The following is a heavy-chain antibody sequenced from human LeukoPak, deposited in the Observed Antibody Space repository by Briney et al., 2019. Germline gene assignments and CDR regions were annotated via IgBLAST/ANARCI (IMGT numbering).Heavy chain of an antibody. Sequence: SQTLSLTCTVSGGSISSDDYYWSWIRQPPGKGLEWIGHIYYSGSTYYNPSLKSRVTISVDTSKNQFSLKLSSVTAADTAVYYCARDQRRITMVRGGANAFDIWGQGTMVTVSS. D-gene: IGHD3-10*01. J-gene: IGHJ3*02. CDR3: ARDQRRITMVRGGANAFDI. V-gene: IGHV4-30-4*01. CDR1: GGSISSDDYY. CDR2: IYYSGST.